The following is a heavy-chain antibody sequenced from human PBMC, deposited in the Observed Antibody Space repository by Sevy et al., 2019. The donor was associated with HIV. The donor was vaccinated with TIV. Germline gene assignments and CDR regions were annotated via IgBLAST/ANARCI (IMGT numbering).Heavy chain of an antibody. J-gene: IGHJ4*02. Sequence: ASGKVSCKASGYTFTSYGISWVRQAPGQGLEWMGWISAYNGNTNYAQKLQGRVTMTTDTSTSTAYMELRSLGSDDTAVYYCARIQGRIAAAGTLVDYWGQGTLVTVSS. CDR3: ARIQGRIAAAGTLVDY. CDR1: GYTFTSYG. D-gene: IGHD6-13*01. CDR2: ISAYNGNT. V-gene: IGHV1-18*04.